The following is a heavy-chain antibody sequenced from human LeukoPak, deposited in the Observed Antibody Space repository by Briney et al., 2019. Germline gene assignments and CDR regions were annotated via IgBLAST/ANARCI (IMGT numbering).Heavy chain of an antibody. CDR3: ARDPGIAVAGNDY. J-gene: IGHJ4*02. Sequence: ASVKVSCKASGGTFSSYAISWVRQAPGQGLEWMGGIIPIFGTANYAQKFQGRVTITTDESTSTAYMELSSLRSEDTAVYYCARDPGIAVAGNDYRGQGTLVTVSS. D-gene: IGHD6-19*01. CDR1: GGTFSSYA. V-gene: IGHV1-69*05. CDR2: IIPIFGTA.